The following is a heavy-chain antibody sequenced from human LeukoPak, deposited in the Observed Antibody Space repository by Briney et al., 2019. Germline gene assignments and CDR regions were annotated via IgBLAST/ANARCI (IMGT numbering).Heavy chain of an antibody. CDR1: GFTFDNYA. Sequence: GSLSLSCAASGFTFDNYAMNWVRQAPGKGLECVLGISGSGVNTYYADSVKGRFTISRDNSKNTLYLQLNSLRGEDTAIYYCARDTSYNYGAHAMDVRGQGTTVTVSS. CDR3: ARDTSYNYGAHAMDV. CDR2: ISGSGVNT. V-gene: IGHV3-23*01. J-gene: IGHJ6*02. D-gene: IGHD4/OR15-4a*01.